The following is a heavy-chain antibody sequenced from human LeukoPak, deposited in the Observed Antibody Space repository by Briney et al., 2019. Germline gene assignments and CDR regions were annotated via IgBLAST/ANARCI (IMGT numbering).Heavy chain of an antibody. V-gene: IGHV3-74*01. CDR1: GFTFTSYW. CDR3: ASPHHGNLYVFDI. CDR2: VDGDGSTT. D-gene: IGHD1-14*01. Sequence: PGGSLRLSCAASGFTFTSYWMHWVRQAPGKGLVWVSRVDGDGSTTTYADSVKGRFTISRDNAKNTLYLQMNSLRAEDTAVYYWASPHHGNLYVFDIWGQGTMVPVFS. J-gene: IGHJ3*02.